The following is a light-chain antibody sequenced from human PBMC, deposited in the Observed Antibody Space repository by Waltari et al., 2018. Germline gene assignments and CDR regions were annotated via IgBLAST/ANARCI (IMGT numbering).Light chain of an antibody. Sequence: QSALTQPASVSGSPGQSITISCTGTSSDVGGYNFVSWYQQHPGKVPKLIIYDVTNRPSGVSNRFSGSKSGNTASLTISGLQAEDEADYYCSSYTTSSTYVFGTGTEVTVL. CDR2: DVT. V-gene: IGLV2-14*03. J-gene: IGLJ1*01. CDR3: SSYTTSSTYV. CDR1: SSDVGGYNF.